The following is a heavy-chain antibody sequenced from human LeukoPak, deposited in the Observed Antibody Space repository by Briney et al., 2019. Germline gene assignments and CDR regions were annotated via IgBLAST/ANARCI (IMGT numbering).Heavy chain of an antibody. Sequence: PGGSLRLSCAASGFTFSSYWMHWVRQAPGKGLVWVSRINSDGSSTSYADSVKGRFTISRDNAKNTLYLQMNSLRAEDTAVYYCARGDLRRAIDYWGQGTLVTVFS. CDR1: GFTFSSYW. CDR2: INSDGSST. D-gene: IGHD1-26*01. J-gene: IGHJ4*02. V-gene: IGHV3-74*01. CDR3: ARGDLRRAIDY.